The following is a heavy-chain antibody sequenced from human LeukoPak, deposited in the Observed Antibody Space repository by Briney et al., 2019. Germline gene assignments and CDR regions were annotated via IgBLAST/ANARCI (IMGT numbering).Heavy chain of an antibody. D-gene: IGHD2-21*02. V-gene: IGHV3-21*01. CDR1: GFTFSSYS. Sequence: GGSLRLSCAASGFTFSSYSMNWVRQAPGKGLEWVSSISSSSSHIYYADSVKGRFTTSRDTAKNSLYLQMNSLRLANTAVYYCARDPINCGGDCYSRFDGGGQRTLVTVSS. CDR3: ARDPINCGGDCYSRFDG. J-gene: IGHJ4*02. CDR2: ISSSSSHI.